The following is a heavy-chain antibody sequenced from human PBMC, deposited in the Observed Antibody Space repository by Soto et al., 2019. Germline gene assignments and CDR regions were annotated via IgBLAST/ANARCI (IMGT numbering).Heavy chain of an antibody. CDR3: AKDWLGYYDSSGYYWTYYFDY. J-gene: IGHJ4*02. V-gene: IGHV3-11*04. CDR2: ISSSGSTI. D-gene: IGHD3-22*01. CDR1: GFTFSDYY. Sequence: GGSLRLSCAASGFTFSDYYMSWIRQAPGKGLEWVSYISSSGSTIYYADSVKGRFTISRDNAKNTLYLQMNSLRAEDTAVYYCAKDWLGYYDSSGYYWTYYFDYWGQGTLVTVSS.